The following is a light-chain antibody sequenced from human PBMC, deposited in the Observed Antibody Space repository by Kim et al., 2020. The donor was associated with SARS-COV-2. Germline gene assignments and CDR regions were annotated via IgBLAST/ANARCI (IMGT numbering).Light chain of an antibody. Sequence: DIVMTQSPDSLAVSLGERATINCRSSQSVLHSSNSNNYLAWYQQKPGQPPKLLIYWASTRESGVPDRFNGSGSGSDFTLTISSLQAEDVAVYYCQQYYSTPYTFGQGTKLEI. V-gene: IGKV4-1*01. CDR3: QQYYSTPYT. CDR1: QSVLHSSNSNNY. J-gene: IGKJ2*01. CDR2: WAS.